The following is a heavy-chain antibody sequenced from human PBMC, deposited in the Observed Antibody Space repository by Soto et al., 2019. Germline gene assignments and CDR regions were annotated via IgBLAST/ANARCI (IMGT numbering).Heavy chain of an antibody. CDR1: GYTFTTHG. Sequence: QVQLVQSGAEVKKPGASVKVSCKASGYTFTTHGISWVRQVPGQGLEWMGWVRGDNVHTNYAQRLQGRVTMTTDTSTNTAYMEVRSLRSDDTAVYYCARVLGYCRSGTCYREWFDPWGQGTLVTVSS. D-gene: IGHD2-15*01. CDR2: VRGDNVHT. CDR3: ARVLGYCRSGTCYREWFDP. V-gene: IGHV1-18*01. J-gene: IGHJ5*02.